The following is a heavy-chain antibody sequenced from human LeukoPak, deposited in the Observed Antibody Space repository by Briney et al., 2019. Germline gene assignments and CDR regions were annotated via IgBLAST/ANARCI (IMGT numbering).Heavy chain of an antibody. CDR2: TYYRSTWYN. V-gene: IGHV6-1*01. Sequence: SQTLSLTCDIYGDSVSSNSVTWNWIRQSPSRGLEWLGRTYYRSTWYNDYAVSVRGRITVNPDTFKNQFSLHLNSVTPEDTAVYYCARRLTQYDCFDPWGQGILVTVSS. CDR1: GDSVSSNSVT. CDR3: ARRLTQYDCFDP. J-gene: IGHJ5*02. D-gene: IGHD2-2*01.